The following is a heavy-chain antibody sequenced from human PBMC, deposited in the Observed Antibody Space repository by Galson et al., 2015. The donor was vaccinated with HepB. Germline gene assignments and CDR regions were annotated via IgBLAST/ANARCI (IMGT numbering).Heavy chain of an antibody. CDR2: ISWNSGSI. D-gene: IGHD3-10*01. V-gene: IGHV3-9*01. CDR1: GFTFDEYA. CDR3: AKDIKANYYGSGSRWY. Sequence: SLRLSCAASGFTFDEYAMHWVRQAPGKGLEWVSGISWNSGSIGYADSVKGRFTISRDNAKNSLYLQMNSLRAEDTALYYCAKDIKANYYGSGSRWYWGQGTLVTVSS. J-gene: IGHJ4*02.